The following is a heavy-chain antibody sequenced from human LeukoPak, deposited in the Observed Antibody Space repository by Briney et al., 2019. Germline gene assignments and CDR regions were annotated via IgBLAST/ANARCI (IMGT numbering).Heavy chain of an antibody. J-gene: IGHJ4*02. Sequence: PSETLSLTCTVSGGSISSGDYYWSWIRQPPGKGLEWIGYIYYSGSTYYNPSLKSRVIISVDTSKNQFSLKLSSVTAADTAVYYCASSDYSSSNIDYWGQGTLVTVSS. CDR3: ASSDYSSSNIDY. CDR1: GGSISSGDYY. D-gene: IGHD6-6*01. CDR2: IYYSGST. V-gene: IGHV4-30-4*01.